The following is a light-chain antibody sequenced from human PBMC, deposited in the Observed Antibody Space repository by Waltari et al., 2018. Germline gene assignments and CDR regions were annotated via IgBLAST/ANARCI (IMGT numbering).Light chain of an antibody. CDR3: TSYTSRHSLV. V-gene: IGLV2-14*03. CDR2: YVS. CDR1: SRCVGDYER. J-gene: IGLJ1*01. Sequence: HSALTQPASLSGSPGPSITISCPGTSRCVGDYERVPWYQQHPGKAPKVVIFYVSYRPSGVSNRFSGSKSGNTASLTISGLQAEDEADYYCTSYTSRHSLVFGTGTKVTVL.